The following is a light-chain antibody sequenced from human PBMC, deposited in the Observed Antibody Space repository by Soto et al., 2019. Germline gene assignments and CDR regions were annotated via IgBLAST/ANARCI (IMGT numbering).Light chain of an antibody. CDR3: QQVNVYPST. Sequence: IQLTQSPSSLSASVGERVTITCRASQGMSSYLGWYQQKPGNAPNLLIYDASTLHSGVPSRFSDGVSGTDFTLTISSLQPEDFATYYCQQVNVYPSTFGGGTKVDI. V-gene: IGKV1-9*01. CDR1: QGMSSY. CDR2: DAS. J-gene: IGKJ4*01.